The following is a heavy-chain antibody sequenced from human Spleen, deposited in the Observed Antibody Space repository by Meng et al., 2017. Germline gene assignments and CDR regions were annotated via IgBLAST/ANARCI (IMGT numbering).Heavy chain of an antibody. CDR1: GFTFSNYW. D-gene: IGHD6-13*01. CDR3: ATGAAAADH. V-gene: IGHV3-15*01. Sequence: GESLKISCAASGFTFSNYWMSWVRQAPGKGLEWVGRIKRNSDGGTIDYAAPVKGRFTISRDDSKNTLYLQMDSLITEDTAVYFCATGAAAADHWGQGTLVTVSS. J-gene: IGHJ4*02. CDR2: IKRNSDGGTI.